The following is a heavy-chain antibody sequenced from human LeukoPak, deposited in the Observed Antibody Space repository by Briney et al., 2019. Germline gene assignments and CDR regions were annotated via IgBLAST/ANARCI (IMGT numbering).Heavy chain of an antibody. D-gene: IGHD3-10*01. CDR3: ARDQSLGTYGSGSWWFDP. J-gene: IGHJ5*02. CDR1: GGSISGYY. V-gene: IGHV4-4*07. Sequence: SETLSHTCTVSGGSISGYYWSWIRQPAGKGLEWIGRIYSSGSTIYNPSLKSRVTMSVDTSKNQFSLKLSSVTAADTAVYYCARDQSLGTYGSGSWWFDPWGQGTLVTVSS. CDR2: IYSSGST.